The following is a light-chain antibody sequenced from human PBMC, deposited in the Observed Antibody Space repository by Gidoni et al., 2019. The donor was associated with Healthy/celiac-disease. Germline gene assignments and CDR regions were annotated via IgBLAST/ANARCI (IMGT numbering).Light chain of an antibody. J-gene: IGKJ4*01. Sequence: ESVLTQSPGTLSWSPGERANISCRGSQSVSSSYLAWYQQKPGQAPRLLIYGASSRATGIPDRFSGSGSGTDFTLTISRLEPEDFAVYYCQQYGSSLGVFGGGTKVEIK. CDR2: GAS. CDR3: QQYGSSLGV. V-gene: IGKV3-20*01. CDR1: QSVSSSY.